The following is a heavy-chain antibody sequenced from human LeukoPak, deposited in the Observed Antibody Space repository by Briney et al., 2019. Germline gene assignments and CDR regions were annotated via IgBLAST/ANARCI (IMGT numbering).Heavy chain of an antibody. CDR2: ISGSGGST. V-gene: IGHV3-23*01. CDR3: ARGRVGDY. D-gene: IGHD1-26*01. J-gene: IGHJ4*02. Sequence: GGPLRLSCAASGFTFRSYPMSWVRQAPGKGLECVSGISGSGGSTYYADSVKGRFTISRDNSKNTLYLHMNSPRAEDTAVYYCARGRVGDYWGQGALVTVSS. CDR1: GFTFRSYP.